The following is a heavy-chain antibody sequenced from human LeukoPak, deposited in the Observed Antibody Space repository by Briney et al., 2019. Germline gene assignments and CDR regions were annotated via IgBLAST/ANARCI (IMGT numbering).Heavy chain of an antibody. V-gene: IGHV3-11*04. Sequence: GGSLRLSCAASGFTFSDYFMTWVRQAPGKGLEWVSHIRDNGNDIYYADSVKARFTISRDNAKNSLYLQMNSLRAEDTAVYYCARDCSSTSCYPGSFDYWGQGTLVTVSS. D-gene: IGHD2-2*01. CDR2: IRDNGNDI. J-gene: IGHJ4*02. CDR1: GFTFSDYF. CDR3: ARDCSSTSCYPGSFDY.